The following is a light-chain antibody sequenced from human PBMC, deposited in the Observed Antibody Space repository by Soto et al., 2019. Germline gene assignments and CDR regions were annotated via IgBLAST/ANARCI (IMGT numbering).Light chain of an antibody. Sequence: IVLTQSPGSLSLSPGERATLSCRASQSVDNTFFAWYQKKPGQAPRLLMYGVSKRATGIPDRFGGSGSGTDLSITISTLELDAFAVYYWQQYMSSVKFGNGKRVEVK. CDR2: GVS. CDR1: QSVDNTF. V-gene: IGKV3-20*01. CDR3: QQYMSSVK. J-gene: IGKJ1*01.